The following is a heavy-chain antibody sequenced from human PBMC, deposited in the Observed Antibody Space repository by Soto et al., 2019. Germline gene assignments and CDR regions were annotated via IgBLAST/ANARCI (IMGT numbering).Heavy chain of an antibody. CDR2: ISHDGGNR. Sequence: QVQLVESGGGVVHPGTSLTLSCAASGFTFSSYGMHWVRQAPGKGLEWVAVISHDGGNRYYADSVKGRFTISRDDSKKMLYLQMTSLRVEDTAVYYCAKDPQDWLRSDFDSWGQGTLVTVSS. V-gene: IGHV3-30*18. CDR3: AKDPQDWLRSDFDS. CDR1: GFTFSSYG. J-gene: IGHJ4*02. D-gene: IGHD5-12*01.